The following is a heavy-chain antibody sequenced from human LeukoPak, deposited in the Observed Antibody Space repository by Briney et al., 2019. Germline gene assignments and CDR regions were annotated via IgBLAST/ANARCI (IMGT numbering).Heavy chain of an antibody. CDR1: GGSISSGGYY. V-gene: IGHV4-30-2*01. D-gene: IGHD3-3*01. CDR2: IYHSGST. CDR3: ARSDTIFGVANWFDP. J-gene: IGHJ5*02. Sequence: SETLSLTCTVSGGSISSGGYYWSWIRQPPGKGLEWIGYIYHSGSTYYNPSLKSRVTISVDRSKNQFSLKLSSVTAADTAVYYCARSDTIFGVANWFDPWGQGTLVTVSS.